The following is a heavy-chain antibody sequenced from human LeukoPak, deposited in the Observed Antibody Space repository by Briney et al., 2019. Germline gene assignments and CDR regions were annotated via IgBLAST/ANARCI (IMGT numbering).Heavy chain of an antibody. V-gene: IGHV3-23*01. J-gene: IGHJ4*02. CDR3: AKAVLAPGTALIFDF. D-gene: IGHD3-3*02. CDR2: ISASGGST. CDR1: GFTFTNSA. Sequence: GGSLRLFCAVSGFTFTNSAISWVRQAPGKGLEWVSVISASGGSTSYADSMRGRFTISRDNSKNTLYLQMNSLRAEDTALYYCAKAVLAPGTALIFDFLGQRALVTVSS.